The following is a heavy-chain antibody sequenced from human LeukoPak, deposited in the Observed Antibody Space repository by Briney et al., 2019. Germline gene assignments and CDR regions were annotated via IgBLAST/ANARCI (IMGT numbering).Heavy chain of an antibody. D-gene: IGHD3-22*01. CDR3: ARSHYYDSSPDFFDY. Sequence: SETLSFTCCVSGGSISSGTCYWSWIRQSPGKGLEWIGYIHYTGNTYYNPSLKSRVTISVDTSKNQFALKLSSVTAADTAVYYCARSHYYDSSPDFFDYWGQGGLVTVSS. J-gene: IGHJ4*02. V-gene: IGHV4-31*03. CDR2: IHYTGNT. CDR1: GGSISSGTCY.